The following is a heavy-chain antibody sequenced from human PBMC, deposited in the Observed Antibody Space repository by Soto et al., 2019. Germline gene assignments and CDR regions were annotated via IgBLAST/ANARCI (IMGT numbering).Heavy chain of an antibody. Sequence: QVQLQQWGAGLLKPSETLSLTCAVYGGSFSGYYWSWIRQPPGKGLEWIGEINHSGSTNYNPSLKSRVTLSVNTSVNQLSLKLRSVTAADPAVYYCARAVFRKVRGVLAHSYSYYDMDVWGQGTTVTVSS. CDR3: ARAVFRKVRGVLAHSYSYYDMDV. CDR1: GGSFSGYY. V-gene: IGHV4-34*01. D-gene: IGHD3-10*01. CDR2: INHSGST. J-gene: IGHJ6*02.